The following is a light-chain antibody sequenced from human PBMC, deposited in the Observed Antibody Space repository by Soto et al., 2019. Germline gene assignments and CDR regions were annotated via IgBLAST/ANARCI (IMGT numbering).Light chain of an antibody. CDR2: GAS. J-gene: IGKJ1*01. CDR3: QQYNNWPPWT. V-gene: IGKV3-15*01. Sequence: EIVMTQSPATLSASPGERVTLSCRASQSISSNLAWYQQKPGQTPRLLIYGASTRATGFPARFSGSGSGTEFTLTISSLQSEDFAVYCCQQYNNWPPWTFGQGTKVEIK. CDR1: QSISSN.